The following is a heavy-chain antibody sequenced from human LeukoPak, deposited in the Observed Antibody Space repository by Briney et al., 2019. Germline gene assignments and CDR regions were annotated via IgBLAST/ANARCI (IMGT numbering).Heavy chain of an antibody. V-gene: IGHV5-51*01. Sequence: GESLKISCHGSGYRFTSYWIGWLRQMPGEGLEWMGMIYPGDSDTRYSPSFQGHVTISADKSISTAYLQWNSLKASDTAMYYCARHISDCGGDCPLDYWGQRTLVTVSS. CDR1: GYRFTSYW. J-gene: IGHJ4*02. CDR2: IYPGDSDT. CDR3: ARHISDCGGDCPLDY. D-gene: IGHD2-21*02.